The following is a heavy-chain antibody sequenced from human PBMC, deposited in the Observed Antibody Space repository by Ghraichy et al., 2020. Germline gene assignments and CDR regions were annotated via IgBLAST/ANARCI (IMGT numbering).Heavy chain of an antibody. V-gene: IGHV3-48*03. CDR2: IGGAGGFE. D-gene: IGHD4-17*01. CDR1: GFIFSGHE. J-gene: IGHJ3*01. Sequence: GGSLRLSCVGSGFIFSGHEMSWVRQAPGKGLEWVSYIGGAGGFETYADSVRGRFTITRDNAKNSLYLQMNSLRAEDTALYYCARYQRDSGEGGDGLDVWGQGTIVTVSS. CDR3: ARYQRDSGEGGDGLDV.